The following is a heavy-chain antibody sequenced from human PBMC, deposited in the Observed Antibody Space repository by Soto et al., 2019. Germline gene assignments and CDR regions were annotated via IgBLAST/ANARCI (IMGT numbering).Heavy chain of an antibody. CDR2: ISGSGTT. Sequence: EVQLLESGGGLVQPGGSLRLSCSTSGFTFSSNAMTWVRQAPGKGLEWVSGISGSGTTYYADSVKGRFTISRDNAKNTLXPQMDSLRAEDTAIYYCAKHQPPNSGHCQPCYYFDCWGQGTLVSVSP. CDR3: AKHQPPNSGHCQPCYYFDC. CDR1: GFTFSSNA. D-gene: IGHD1-26*01. J-gene: IGHJ4*02. V-gene: IGHV3-23*01.